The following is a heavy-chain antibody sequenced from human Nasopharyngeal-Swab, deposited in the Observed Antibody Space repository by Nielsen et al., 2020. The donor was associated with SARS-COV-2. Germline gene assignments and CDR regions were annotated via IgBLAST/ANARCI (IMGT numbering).Heavy chain of an antibody. CDR2: IWYDGTNK. J-gene: IGHJ4*02. V-gene: IGHV3-33*01. Sequence: GESLKISCKASGFSVTSHGMHWVRRAPGKGLEWMAVIWYDGTNKFYADSVKGRFTISRDNSKNTLYLQMNSLRAEDTAMYYCHLSSGYDGYINYWGQGTLVTVSS. D-gene: IGHD3-22*01. CDR1: GFSVTSHG. CDR3: HLSSGYDGYINY.